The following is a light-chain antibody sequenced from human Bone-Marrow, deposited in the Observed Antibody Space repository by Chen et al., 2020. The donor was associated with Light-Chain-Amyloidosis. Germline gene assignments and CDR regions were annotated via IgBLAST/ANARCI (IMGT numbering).Light chain of an antibody. V-gene: IGKV3-20*01. J-gene: IGKJ4*01. CDR2: GSS. CDR3: EQYGPSPLT. Sequence: EIVLTQSPGTLSLSPGEGANLSCRASQTISSNYLTWYQQTFGQAPRLLIYGSSSRATGIPDRFTGTACGTDFTLTINRLVPEDFARYYCEQYGPSPLTFGGGTKVEIK. CDR1: QTISSNY.